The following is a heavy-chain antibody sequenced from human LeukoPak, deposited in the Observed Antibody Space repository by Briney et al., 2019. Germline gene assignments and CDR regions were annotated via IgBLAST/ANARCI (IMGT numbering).Heavy chain of an antibody. Sequence: EASVKVSCKASGYSFTSNYIHWVRQAPGQGLEWMGMIYPSDGSTSYAQKFQGRVTVTRDTSISTAYMELSRLRSDDTAVYYCARSSFWSGYLFDPRGQGTLVTVSS. V-gene: IGHV1-46*01. CDR1: GYSFTSNY. CDR2: IYPSDGST. J-gene: IGHJ5*02. CDR3: ARSSFWSGYLFDP. D-gene: IGHD3-3*01.